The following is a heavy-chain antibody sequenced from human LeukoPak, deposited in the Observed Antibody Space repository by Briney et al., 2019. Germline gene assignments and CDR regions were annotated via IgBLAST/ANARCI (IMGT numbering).Heavy chain of an antibody. V-gene: IGHV1-18*01. CDR3: GRDGSGTWLDP. Sequence: ASVKVSFKGSGYSFTSYGISWVRQAPGQGLEWMGWINAFNDDTNHAKKFLGRVTMTTDTSTSTAYMELRSLRSDDTAVYYCGRDGSGTWLDPWGQGTLVTVSS. CDR2: INAFNDDT. CDR1: GYSFTSYG. J-gene: IGHJ5*02. D-gene: IGHD3-10*01.